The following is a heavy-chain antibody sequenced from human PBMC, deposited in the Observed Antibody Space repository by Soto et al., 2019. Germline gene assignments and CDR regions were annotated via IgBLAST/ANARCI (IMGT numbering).Heavy chain of an antibody. D-gene: IGHD3-22*01. V-gene: IGHV1-46*01. CDR3: ARDVYYYDSSGRPIYGMDV. CDR2: INPSGGST. CDR1: GYTFTSYY. J-gene: IGHJ6*02. Sequence: ASVKVSCKASGYTFTSYYMHWVRQAPGQGLEWMGIINPSGGSTSYAQKFQGRVTMTRDTSTSTVYMELSSLRSEDTAVYYCARDVYYYDSSGRPIYGMDVWGQGTTVTVSS.